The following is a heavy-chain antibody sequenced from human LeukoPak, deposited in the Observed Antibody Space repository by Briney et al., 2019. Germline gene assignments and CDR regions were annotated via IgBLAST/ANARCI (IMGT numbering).Heavy chain of an antibody. CDR2: IYHSENT. J-gene: IGHJ4*02. CDR1: GYSISSGYY. Sequence: PSETLSLTCTVSGYSISSGYYWGWIRQPPGKGLEWLGSIYHSENTYYNPSLKSRVTISVDTSKNQFSLKLSSVTAADTAVYYCATTITVTTDYWGQGTLVTVSS. CDR3: ATTITVTTDY. V-gene: IGHV4-38-2*02. D-gene: IGHD4-17*01.